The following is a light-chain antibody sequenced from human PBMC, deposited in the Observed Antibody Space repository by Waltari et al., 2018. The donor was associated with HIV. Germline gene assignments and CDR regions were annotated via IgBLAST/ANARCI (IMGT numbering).Light chain of an antibody. CDR1: RGSLASNY. Sequence: FMLTPPHSVSGSAGKTVPISCTRDRGSLASNYVQWFQQRPGSSPRTLIYEANQRPSGVSDRFSASVDSSSNSASLTISVLRTDDEAEYYCQSYDTKNHWVCGGG. J-gene: IGLJ3*02. CDR3: QSYDTKNHWV. V-gene: IGLV6-57*01. CDR2: EAN.